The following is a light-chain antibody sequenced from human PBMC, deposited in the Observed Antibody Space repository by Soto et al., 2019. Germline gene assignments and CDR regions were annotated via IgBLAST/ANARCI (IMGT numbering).Light chain of an antibody. J-gene: IGKJ1*01. CDR3: QQYYSTPPT. V-gene: IGKV4-1*01. CDR1: QSVVYSSNNKNY. CDR2: WAS. Sequence: DIVMTQSPDSLAVSLGERATINCKSSQSVVYSSNNKNYLAWYQQKPGQPPKLLIYWASTRESGVPDRFSGSGSGTDFTLTSSRLQAEDVAVYYCQQYYSTPPTFGQGTKVEIK.